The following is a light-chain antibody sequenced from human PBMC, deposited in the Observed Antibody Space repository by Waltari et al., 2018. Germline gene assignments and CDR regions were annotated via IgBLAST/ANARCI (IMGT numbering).Light chain of an antibody. CDR3: QQYYSTLALT. CDR1: QGISNS. CDR2: AAS. Sequence: DIQMTQSPSSLSASVGDRVSITCRASQGISNSLAWYQQKPGKAPKLLLYAASRLESGVPPRFSGSGSGADYTLTISSLQPEDFANYYCQQYYSTLALTFGGGTKVEIK. J-gene: IGKJ4*01. V-gene: IGKV1-NL1*01.